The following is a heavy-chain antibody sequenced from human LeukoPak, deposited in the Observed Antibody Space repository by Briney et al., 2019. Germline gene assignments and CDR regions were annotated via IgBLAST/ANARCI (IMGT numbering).Heavy chain of an antibody. CDR3: AREWGRIAVAGGPGY. CDR1: GFIFSNYG. J-gene: IGHJ4*02. V-gene: IGHV3-33*01. D-gene: IGHD6-19*01. CDR2: IWYDGRSK. Sequence: GGSLRLSCEVSGFIFSNYGMHWVRQAPGKGLEWVALIWYDGRSKFNAASVKSRFSISRDNSAKTLYLQMSSLRVEDTAVYYCAREWGRIAVAGGPGYWGQGALVTVSS.